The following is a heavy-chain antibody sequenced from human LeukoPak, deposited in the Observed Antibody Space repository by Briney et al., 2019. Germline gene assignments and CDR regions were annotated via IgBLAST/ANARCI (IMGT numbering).Heavy chain of an antibody. CDR3: ARDALSCSSTSCPLAS. V-gene: IGHV1-18*01. CDR2: ISAYNGNT. D-gene: IGHD2-2*01. J-gene: IGHJ5*01. CDR1: GYTFTSYG. Sequence: ASVKVSCKASGYTFTSYGISWVRQAPGQRLEWMGWISAYNGNTNYAQKLQGRVTMTTDTSTSTAYMELRSLRSDDTAVYYCARDALSCSSTSCPLASWGQGTLVTVSS.